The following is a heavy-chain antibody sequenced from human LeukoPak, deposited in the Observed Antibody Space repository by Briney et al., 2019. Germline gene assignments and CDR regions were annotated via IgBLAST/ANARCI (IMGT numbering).Heavy chain of an antibody. CDR1: GFTFSNYG. D-gene: IGHD4-11*01. J-gene: IGHJ6*03. CDR3: ARGPLQHPMPPYYYYYYMDV. V-gene: IGHV3-23*01. Sequence: GGSLRLSCAASGFTFSNYGLSWVRQAPGKGLEWVSGITGSGGSTYYADSVKGRFTISRDNSKNTLYLQMNSLRAEDTAVYYCARGPLQHPMPPYYYYYYMDVWGKGTTVTVSS. CDR2: ITGSGGST.